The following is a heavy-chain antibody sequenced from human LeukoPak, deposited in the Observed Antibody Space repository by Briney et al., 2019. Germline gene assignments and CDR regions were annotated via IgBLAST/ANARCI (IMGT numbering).Heavy chain of an antibody. Sequence: GGSLRLSCAASGFIFSSYWMSWVRQAPGKGLEWVANIKQDGSDKYYLTSVRGRFTISRDNAKNSLFLQMNSLRVEDTAVYYCARGGGHLDCWGQGTLVTVSS. CDR3: ARGGGHLDC. D-gene: IGHD4-23*01. CDR1: GFIFSSYW. J-gene: IGHJ4*02. V-gene: IGHV3-7*03. CDR2: IKQDGSDK.